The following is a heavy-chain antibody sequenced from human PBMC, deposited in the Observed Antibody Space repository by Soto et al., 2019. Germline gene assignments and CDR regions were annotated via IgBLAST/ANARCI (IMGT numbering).Heavy chain of an antibody. J-gene: IGHJ4*02. CDR2: IDPSDSYT. CDR3: ARQGYCSSTSCYDY. Sequence: PGESLKISCKGSGYSFTSYWISWVRQMPGKGLEWMGRIDPSDSYTYYSPSFQGHVTISADKSISTAYLQWSSLKASDTAMYYCARQGYCSSTSCYDYWGQGTLVTVSS. V-gene: IGHV5-10-1*01. D-gene: IGHD2-2*01. CDR1: GYSFTSYW.